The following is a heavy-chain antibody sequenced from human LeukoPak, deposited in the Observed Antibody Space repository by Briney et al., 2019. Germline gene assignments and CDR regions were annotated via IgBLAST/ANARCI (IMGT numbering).Heavy chain of an antibody. CDR3: AKSKPKLRFLEWLLPPVDY. J-gene: IGHJ4*02. Sequence: SETLSLTCTVSGGSISSSSYYWGWIRQPPGKGLEWIGSIYYSGSTYYNPSLKSRVTISVDTSKNQFSLKLSSVTAAGTAVYYCAKSKPKLRFLEWLLPPVDYWGQGTLVTVSS. CDR1: GGSISSSSYY. D-gene: IGHD3-3*01. CDR2: IYYSGST. V-gene: IGHV4-39*01.